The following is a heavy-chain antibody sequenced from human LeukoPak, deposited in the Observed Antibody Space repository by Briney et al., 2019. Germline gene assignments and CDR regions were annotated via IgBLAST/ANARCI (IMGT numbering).Heavy chain of an antibody. CDR2: ISAYNGNT. CDR3: ARLGEGIYGSGSSSWYFDY. J-gene: IGHJ4*02. D-gene: IGHD3-10*01. CDR1: GYTFTSYG. V-gene: IGHV1-18*04. Sequence: GASVKVSCKASGYTFTSYGISWVRQAPGQGLEWMGWISAYNGNTNYAQKLQGRVTTTTDTSTSTAYMELRSLRSDDTAVYYCARLGEGIYGSGSSSWYFDYWGQGTLVTVSS.